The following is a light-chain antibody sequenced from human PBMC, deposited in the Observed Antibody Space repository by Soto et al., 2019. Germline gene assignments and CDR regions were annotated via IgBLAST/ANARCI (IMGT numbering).Light chain of an antibody. Sequence: AIQMTQSPSSLSASVGDRVTITCRASQGIRNDLGWYQQKPGKAPKLLIYAASSLQSGVPSRFSGSGSGTDFTLTISRLEPEDFAVYYCQQYGSSPKTFGQGTKVDI. CDR3: QQYGSSPKT. CDR1: QGIRND. CDR2: AAS. V-gene: IGKV1-6*01. J-gene: IGKJ1*01.